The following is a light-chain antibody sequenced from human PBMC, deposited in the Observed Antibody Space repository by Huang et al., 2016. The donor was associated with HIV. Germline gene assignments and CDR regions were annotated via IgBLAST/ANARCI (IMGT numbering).Light chain of an antibody. CDR3: QQYNNWPPS. CDR2: GPY. J-gene: IGKJ2*01. Sequence: EIVMTQSPATLSVSPGERATLSCRASQSVSSNLAWYQQKPGQAPRLLIYGPYTRATGIPARFSDSGSGTEVTLIISDLQSEDFAVYYCQQYNNWPPSFGQGTKLEIK. V-gene: IGKV3-15*01. CDR1: QSVSSN.